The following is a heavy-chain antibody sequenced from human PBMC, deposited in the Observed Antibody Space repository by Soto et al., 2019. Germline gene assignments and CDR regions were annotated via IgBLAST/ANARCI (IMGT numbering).Heavy chain of an antibody. CDR2: ISYDGSNK. D-gene: IGHD1-20*01. CDR3: ARDLRLITGTSFSFDY. J-gene: IGHJ4*02. V-gene: IGHV3-30-3*01. CDR1: GFTFSSYA. Sequence: GGSLRLSCAASGFTFSSYAMHWVRQAPGKGLEWVAVISYDGSNKYYADSVKGRFTISRDNSKNTLYLQMNSLRAEDTAVYYCARDLRLITGTSFSFDYWGQGTLVTVSS.